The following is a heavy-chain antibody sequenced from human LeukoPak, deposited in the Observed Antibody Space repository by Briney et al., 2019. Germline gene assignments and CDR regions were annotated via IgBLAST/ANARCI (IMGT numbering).Heavy chain of an antibody. CDR3: AKRSGSNYGYNDY. CDR1: GFTFSSYA. J-gene: IGHJ4*02. V-gene: IGHV3-23*01. D-gene: IGHD5-18*01. Sequence: GGSLRLSCAASGFTFSSYAMTWVRQAPGKGLEWVPAITNSGDYTDYADSVKGRFTISRDNSKSTLYLQMSSLRAEDTAVYYCAKRSGSNYGYNDYWGQGTLVTVSS. CDR2: ITNSGDYT.